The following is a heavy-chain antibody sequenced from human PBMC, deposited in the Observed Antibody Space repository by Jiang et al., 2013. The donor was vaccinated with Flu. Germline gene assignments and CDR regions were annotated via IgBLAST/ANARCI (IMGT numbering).Heavy chain of an antibody. D-gene: IGHD3-22*01. CDR1: FSDYY. CDR2: IGGDSAYT. J-gene: IGHJ6*02. CDR3: AKDRNYYDSSGYYYLNYYYGMDV. Sequence: FSDYYMTWIRQAPGKGLEWVSYIGGDSAYTRYADSVKGRFTISRDNAKSSLYLQMNSLRAEDTAVYYCAKDRNYYDSSGYYYLNYYYGMDVWGQGTTVTVSS. V-gene: IGHV3-11*06.